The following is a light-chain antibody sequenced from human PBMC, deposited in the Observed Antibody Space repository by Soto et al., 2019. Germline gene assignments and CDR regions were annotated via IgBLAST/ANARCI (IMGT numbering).Light chain of an antibody. CDR2: GNS. J-gene: IGLJ2*01. Sequence: QSVLTQPPSVSGAPGQWVTISCTGSSSNIGAGYDVHWYQQLPGTAPKLLSYGNSNRPSGVPDRFSGSKSGTSASLAITGLQAEDEADYYCQSYDSSLSVVFGGGTKLTVL. V-gene: IGLV1-40*01. CDR3: QSYDSSLSVV. CDR1: SSNIGAGYD.